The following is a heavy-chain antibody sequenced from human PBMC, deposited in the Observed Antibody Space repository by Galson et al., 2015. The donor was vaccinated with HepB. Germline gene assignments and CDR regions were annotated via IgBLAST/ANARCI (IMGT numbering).Heavy chain of an antibody. D-gene: IGHD3-3*01. CDR2: IIPNFGTA. CDR1: GGTFSGFS. CDR3: ASPRGSNVEDFYD. V-gene: IGHV1-69*13. Sequence: SVKVSCKASGGTFSGFSMTWVRQAPGQGLEWMGGIIPNFGTANYAQRFKGRVTITADESTRTAYLEVRGRTSEYTATYYCASPRGSNVEDFYDWGQETLVTVSS. J-gene: IGHJ4*02.